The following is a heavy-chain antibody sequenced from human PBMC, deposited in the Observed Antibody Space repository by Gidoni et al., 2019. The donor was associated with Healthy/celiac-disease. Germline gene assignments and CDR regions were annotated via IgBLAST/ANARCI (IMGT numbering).Heavy chain of an antibody. V-gene: IGHV4-59*01. CDR1: GGSFSSYY. D-gene: IGHD6-13*01. CDR3: AREGSSWYDYYYMDV. Sequence: QVQLQVSGPGLAKLSETLSLPSTASGGSFSSYYWSWIRQPPGKGLEWIGYIYNSGSTNYNPTLKGRVTISVDTSKNQFSLKLSSVTAADTAVYYCAREGSSWYDYYYMDVWGKGTTVTVSS. J-gene: IGHJ6*03. CDR2: IYNSGST.